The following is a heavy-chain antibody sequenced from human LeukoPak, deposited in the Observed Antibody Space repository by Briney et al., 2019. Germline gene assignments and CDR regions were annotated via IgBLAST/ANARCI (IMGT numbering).Heavy chain of an antibody. CDR3: ASEAYCSGGTCSVQRVAS. V-gene: IGHV1-2*02. CDR1: GYTFTAYY. Sequence: ASVKVSCKASGYTFTAYYIHWVRQAPGQGLEWMGWIDANSGVTKYAQKFQNRVSITRDTSIGTAHMELRRLISDDTAVYYCASEAYCSGGTCSVQRVASWGQGTLVTVSS. J-gene: IGHJ4*02. D-gene: IGHD2-15*01. CDR2: IDANSGVT.